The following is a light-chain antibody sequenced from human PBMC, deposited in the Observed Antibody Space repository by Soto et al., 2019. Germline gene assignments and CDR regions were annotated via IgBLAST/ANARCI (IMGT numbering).Light chain of an antibody. J-gene: IGKJ1*01. CDR2: KAS. V-gene: IGKV1-5*03. CDR1: QTISSW. CDR3: QHYNTYPWT. Sequence: DIQVTKAPSTRSGSVGDRVTITCRASQTISSWLAWYQQKPGKAPNLLIHKASHLESGVPSRFSGSGSGTEFPLTISSRQPDDFAIYYCQHYNTYPWTFGQGTKVDIK.